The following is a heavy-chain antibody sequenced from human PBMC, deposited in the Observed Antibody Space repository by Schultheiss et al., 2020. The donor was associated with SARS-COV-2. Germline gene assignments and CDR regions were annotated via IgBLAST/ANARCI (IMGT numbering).Heavy chain of an antibody. CDR2: INNDGSST. J-gene: IGHJ4*02. CDR1: GFTFSSYA. CDR3: ARESGGYDFDY. Sequence: GGSLRLSCAASGFTFSSYAMSWVRQAPGKGLEWVSRINNDGSSTSYADSVKGRFTISRDNAKNTLYLQMNSLRAEDTAVYYCARESGGYDFDYWGQGTLVTVSS. V-gene: IGHV3-74*01. D-gene: IGHD5-12*01.